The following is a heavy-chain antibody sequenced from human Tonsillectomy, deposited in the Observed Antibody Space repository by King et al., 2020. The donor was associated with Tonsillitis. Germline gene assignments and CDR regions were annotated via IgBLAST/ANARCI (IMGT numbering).Heavy chain of an antibody. D-gene: IGHD3-10*01. V-gene: IGHV1-69*09. Sequence: QLVQSGAEVKKPGSSVKVSCKASGGTFSSYAISWVRQAPGQGLEWMGRIIPILGIANYAQKFQGRVTITADKSTSTAYMELSSLRSEATAVYYCANGAYGSCGAFLNNWFDPWGQGTLVTVSS. CDR2: IIPILGIA. J-gene: IGHJ5*02. CDR3: ANGAYGSCGAFLNNWFDP. CDR1: GGTFSSYA.